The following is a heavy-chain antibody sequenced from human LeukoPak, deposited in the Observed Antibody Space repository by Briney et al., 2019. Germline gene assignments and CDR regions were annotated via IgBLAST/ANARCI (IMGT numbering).Heavy chain of an antibody. CDR1: GYSITNGYY. J-gene: IGHJ6*03. CDR3: ARTKGAYDTIDYYYYYMDV. Sequence: PSETLSLTCTVSGYSITNGYYWGWIRQPPGKGLEWIGSIYYSGSTYYNPSLKSRVTISVDTSKNQFSLKLSSVTAADTAVYYCARTKGAYDTIDYYYYYMDVWGKGTTVTISS. D-gene: IGHD3-9*01. V-gene: IGHV4-38-2*02. CDR2: IYYSGST.